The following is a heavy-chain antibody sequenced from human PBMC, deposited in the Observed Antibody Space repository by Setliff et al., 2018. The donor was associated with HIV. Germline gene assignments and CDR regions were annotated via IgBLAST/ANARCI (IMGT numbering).Heavy chain of an antibody. J-gene: IGHJ4*02. CDR2: LNNDGTTI. V-gene: IGHV3-48*04. CDR3: VRDTASGWMLTN. Sequence: GGSLRLSCAASGFTFSTYGLNWVRQAPGKGLEWISYLNNDGTTIYYADSVRGRFTISRDNARDSLYLQMNSLRAEDTAVYYCVRDTASGWMLTNWGQGTLVTVSS. D-gene: IGHD2-21*02. CDR1: GFTFSTYG.